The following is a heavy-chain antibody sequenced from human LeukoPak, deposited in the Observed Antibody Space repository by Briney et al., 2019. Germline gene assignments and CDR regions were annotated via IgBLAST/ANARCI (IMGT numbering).Heavy chain of an antibody. Sequence: SETLSLTCTVSGGSISSYYWSWIRQDPGKGLEWIGYIYYSGSTYYNPSLKSRVTISVDTSKNQFSLKLSSVTAADTAVYYCARDLVSFSGAFDIWGQGTMVTVSS. V-gene: IGHV4-59*06. CDR2: IYYSGST. CDR3: ARDLVSFSGAFDI. D-gene: IGHD1-26*01. CDR1: GGSISSYY. J-gene: IGHJ3*02.